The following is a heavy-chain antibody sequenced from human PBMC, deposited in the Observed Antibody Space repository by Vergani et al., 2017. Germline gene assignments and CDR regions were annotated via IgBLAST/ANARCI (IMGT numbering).Heavy chain of an antibody. J-gene: IGHJ3*01. V-gene: IGHV3-33*01. CDR2: IRYDGSNK. CDR3: VRDVRVSRT. CDR1: GFTFSTYG. Sequence: QVQLVESGGGVVQPGGSLRLSCAASGFTFSTYGMHCVRQAPGKGLEWVAVIRYDGSNKFYVDSVKGRFTITRDNAKNSLYLDMSSLRAEDTAVYYCVRDVRVSRTWGQGTLVAVSS.